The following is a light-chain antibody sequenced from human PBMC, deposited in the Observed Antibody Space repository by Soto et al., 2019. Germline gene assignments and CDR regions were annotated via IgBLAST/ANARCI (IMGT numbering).Light chain of an antibody. V-gene: IGKV3-20*01. Sequence: EVVLTQSPGTLSLSPGARATLSCRASQFVSSTYLAWYQQRPGQAPRLLIYGASSRATGIPDRFSGGGSETDFTLTISRLESEDSAVYYCQQYGISPFNFGGGTKVEI. CDR2: GAS. J-gene: IGKJ4*01. CDR1: QFVSSTY. CDR3: QQYGISPFN.